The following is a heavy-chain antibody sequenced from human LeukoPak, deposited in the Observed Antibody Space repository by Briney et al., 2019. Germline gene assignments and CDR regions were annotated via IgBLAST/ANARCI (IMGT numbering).Heavy chain of an antibody. CDR3: AAQDGQQWLVPGYFDY. Sequence: SETLSLTCTVSGYSISSGYYWGWIRQPPGKGLEWIGSIYHSGSTYYNPSLKSRVTISVDTSKNQFSLKLSSVTAADTAVYYCAAQDGQQWLVPGYFDYWGQGTLVTVSS. CDR1: GYSISSGYY. V-gene: IGHV4-38-2*02. D-gene: IGHD6-19*01. CDR2: IYHSGST. J-gene: IGHJ4*02.